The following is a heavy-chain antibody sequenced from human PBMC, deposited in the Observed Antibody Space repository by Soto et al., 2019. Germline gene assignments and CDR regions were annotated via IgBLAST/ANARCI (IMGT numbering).Heavy chain of an antibody. CDR1: GGSISSGGYY. J-gene: IGHJ3*02. Sequence: QVQLQESGPGLVKPSQTLSLTCTVSGGSISSGGYYWSWIRQHPGKGLEWIGYIYYSGSTYYNPALKSRVTIPVDTSKNQFSLKLSSVTAADTAVYYCARSSVYDFWGAFDIWGQGTMVTVSS. CDR2: IYYSGST. D-gene: IGHD3-3*01. CDR3: ARSSVYDFWGAFDI. V-gene: IGHV4-31*03.